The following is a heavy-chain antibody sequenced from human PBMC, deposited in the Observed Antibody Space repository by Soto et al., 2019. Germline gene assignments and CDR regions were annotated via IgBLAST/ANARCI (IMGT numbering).Heavy chain of an antibody. D-gene: IGHD3-16*01. Sequence: ASVKVSCKASGYTFTSYGISWVRQAPGQGLEWMGWISAYNGNTNYAQKLQGRVTMTTDTSTSTAYMELRSLRSDDTALYYCAKKRSGSWSMGCFDSWGQGTLVTVSS. CDR2: ISAYNGNT. CDR1: GYTFTSYG. V-gene: IGHV1-18*01. CDR3: AKKRSGSWSMGCFDS. J-gene: IGHJ4*02.